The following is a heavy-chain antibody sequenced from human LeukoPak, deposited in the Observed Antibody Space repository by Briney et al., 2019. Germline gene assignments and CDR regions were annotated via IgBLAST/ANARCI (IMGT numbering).Heavy chain of an antibody. CDR2: INPNSGGT. CDR1: GYTFTGYY. CDR3: ARASGGSSGWFRYYFDY. V-gene: IGHV1-2*02. J-gene: IGHJ4*02. D-gene: IGHD6-13*01. Sequence: ASVKVSCKASGYTFTGYYMHWVRQAPGQVLEWMGWINPNSGGTNYAQKFQGRVTMTRDTSISTAYMELSSLRSEDTAVYYCARASGGSSGWFRYYFDYWGQGTLVTVSS.